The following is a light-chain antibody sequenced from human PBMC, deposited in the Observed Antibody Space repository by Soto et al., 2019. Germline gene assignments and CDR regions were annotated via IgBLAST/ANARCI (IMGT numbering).Light chain of an antibody. CDR3: QQYNSWPWT. CDR2: DAS. V-gene: IGKV3-15*01. CDR1: QSVSSN. J-gene: IGKJ1*01. Sequence: EIEMTQSPATLSVSPGERATLSCRASQSVSSNLAWYQEKPGQAPGLLIYDASTTATGMPARFSGSGSGTEFTLTISSLQSEDFAIYYCQQYNSWPWTFGQGTKVGSK.